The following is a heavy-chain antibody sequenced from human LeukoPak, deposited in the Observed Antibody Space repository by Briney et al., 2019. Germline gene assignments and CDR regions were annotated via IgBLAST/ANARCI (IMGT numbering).Heavy chain of an antibody. V-gene: IGHV3-74*01. CDR2: IYNDGRIA. J-gene: IGHJ3*02. CDR3: ARAVGDGFDI. Sequence: GGSLTLSCTASGFTLNNYWMHWVRQAPGTGLVWASRIYNDGRIASYPDSVKGRFTISRDNAKNTVYLQMNSLRAEDTAVYYCARAVGDGFDIWGQGAMVTVSS. CDR1: GFTLNNYW.